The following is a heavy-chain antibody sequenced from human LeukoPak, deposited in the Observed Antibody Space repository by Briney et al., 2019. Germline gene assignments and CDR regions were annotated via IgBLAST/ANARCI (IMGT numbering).Heavy chain of an antibody. CDR3: ANWDCSGGRCYDY. CDR1: GFTFSSYS. V-gene: IGHV3-21*05. CDR2: ISSSSSYI. Sequence: PGGSLRLSCAASGFTFSSYSMNWVRQAPGKGLEWVSYISSSSSYIYYADSVKGRFTISRDNSKNTLYLQMNSLRAEDTAVYYCANWDCSGGRCYDYWGQGTLVTVSS. D-gene: IGHD2-15*01. J-gene: IGHJ4*02.